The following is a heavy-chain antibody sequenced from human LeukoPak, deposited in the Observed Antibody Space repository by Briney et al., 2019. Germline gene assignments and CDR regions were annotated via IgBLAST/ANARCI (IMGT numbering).Heavy chain of an antibody. J-gene: IGHJ4*02. CDR3: ARDSEMIVVAKGGFDY. CDR1: GYTFTSYY. D-gene: IGHD3-22*01. V-gene: IGHV1-46*01. Sequence: ASVKVSCKASGYTFTSYYMHWVRQAPGQGLEWMGIINPSGGSTSYAQKFQGRVTMTRDTSTSTVYMELSSLRSEDTAVYYCARDSEMIVVAKGGFDYWGQGTLVTVSS. CDR2: INPSGGST.